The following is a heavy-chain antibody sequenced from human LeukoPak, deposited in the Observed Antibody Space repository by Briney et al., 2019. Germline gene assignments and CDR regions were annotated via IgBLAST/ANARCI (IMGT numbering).Heavy chain of an antibody. CDR3: AKQLGYCSDGSCYFPY. CDR2: ISNNGGYT. J-gene: IGHJ4*02. V-gene: IGHV3-23*01. Sequence: QTGGSLRLSCAASGFTFSSSAMSWVRQAPGKGLEWVSAISNNGGYTYYADSVQGRFTISRDNSKSTLCLRMNSLGAEDTAVYYCAKQLGYCSDGSCYFPYWGQGTLVTVSS. D-gene: IGHD2-15*01. CDR1: GFTFSSSA.